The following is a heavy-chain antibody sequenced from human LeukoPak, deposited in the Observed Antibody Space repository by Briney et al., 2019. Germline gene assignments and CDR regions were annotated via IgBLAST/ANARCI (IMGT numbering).Heavy chain of an antibody. CDR1: GYTFTSYG. D-gene: IGHD3-3*01. J-gene: IGHJ4*02. CDR2: INPNSGGT. Sequence: ASVKVSCKASGYTFTSYGISWVRQAPGQGLEWMGWINPNSGGTNYAQKFQGRVTMTRDTSISTAYMELSRLRSDDTAVYYCARARSITIFGVASYWGQGTLVTVSS. CDR3: ARARSITIFGVASY. V-gene: IGHV1-2*02.